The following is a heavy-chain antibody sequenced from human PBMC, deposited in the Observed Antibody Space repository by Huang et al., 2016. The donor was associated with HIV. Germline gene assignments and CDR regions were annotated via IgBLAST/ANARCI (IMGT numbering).Heavy chain of an antibody. D-gene: IGHD6-13*01. CDR1: GFTFSSYG. CDR3: AKGGSAAAVLDF. CDR2: RSYDGKTK. V-gene: IGHV3-30*18. J-gene: IGHJ4*02. Sequence: QVQLVESGGGVVQPGRSLRISCAASGFTFSSYGMHWVRQGPGKGLEGVAVRSYDGKTKYYADSVKGRFSISRDNSKTTDYLQLNSLRVEDTAVYYCAKGGSAAAVLDFWGQGTLVTVSS.